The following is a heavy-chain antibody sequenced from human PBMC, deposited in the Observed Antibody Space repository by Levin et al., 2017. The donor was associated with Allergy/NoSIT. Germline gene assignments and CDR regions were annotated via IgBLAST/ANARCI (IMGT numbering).Heavy chain of an antibody. CDR3: ARGFCSSTTCSERWNFYYYMDV. D-gene: IGHD2-2*01. CDR2: INTNTGNP. Sequence: RASVKVSCKASGYTFTSHTMNVMHWVRQAPGQGLEWMGWINTNTGNPTYAQGFIGRFVFSSDSSVNTAYLQIDGLKAEDTAVYYCARGFCSSTTCSERWNFYYYMDVWGSGTTVTVSS. V-gene: IGHV7-4-1*01. J-gene: IGHJ6*03. CDR1: GYTFTSHT.